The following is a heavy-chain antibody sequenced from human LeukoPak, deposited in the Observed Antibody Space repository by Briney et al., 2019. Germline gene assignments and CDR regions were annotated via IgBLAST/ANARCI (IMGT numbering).Heavy chain of an antibody. Sequence: PSETLSLTCTVSGGSISSGGYYWSWIRQPPGKGLEWIGYIYHSGSTYYNPSLKSRVTISVDRSKNQFSLKLSSVTAADTAVYYCARDGYCSSTSCHSWGQGTLVTVSS. CDR1: GGSISSGGYY. CDR3: ARDGYCSSTSCHS. J-gene: IGHJ4*02. D-gene: IGHD2-2*02. CDR2: IYHSGST. V-gene: IGHV4-30-2*01.